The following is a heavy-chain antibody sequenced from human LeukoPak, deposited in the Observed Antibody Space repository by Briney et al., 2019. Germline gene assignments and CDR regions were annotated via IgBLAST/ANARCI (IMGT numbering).Heavy chain of an antibody. J-gene: IGHJ4*02. CDR3: AKDKAQAYYASGSLVL. V-gene: IGHV3-7*03. Sequence: PGGSLRLSCAASGFTFSSYLMSWVRQAPGKGLEWVAHIKHDGSEKFYVDSVKGRFTVSRDNAKGSLYLQMNNLRTEDTALYYCAKDKAQAYYASGSLVLWGQGTLVTVSS. CDR2: IKHDGSEK. D-gene: IGHD3-10*01. CDR1: GFTFSSYL.